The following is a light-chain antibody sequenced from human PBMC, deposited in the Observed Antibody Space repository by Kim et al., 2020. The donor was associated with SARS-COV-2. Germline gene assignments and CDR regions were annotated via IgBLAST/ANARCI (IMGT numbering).Light chain of an antibody. CDR1: NLGNKY. V-gene: IGLV3-1*01. J-gene: IGLJ2*01. CDR3: QAWDGTTVV. CDR2: QNT. Sequence: VSPGQTASITCSGDNLGNKYVCWYQQKPGQSPVLVIYQNTKRPSGIPGRFSGSNSGNPATLTISGTQAMDESDFYCQAWDGTTVVFGGGTQLTVL.